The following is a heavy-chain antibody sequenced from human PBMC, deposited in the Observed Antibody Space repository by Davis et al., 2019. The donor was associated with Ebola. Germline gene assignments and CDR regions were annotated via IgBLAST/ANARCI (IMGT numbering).Heavy chain of an antibody. CDR2: ISAYNGNT. CDR3: ARALIVVVPAARWFDP. Sequence: ASVQVSCKASGYTFTSYGISWVRQAPGQGIEWMGWISAYNGNTHYAQKLKGRVTMTTETSKSTAYMELRSLRFDDTAVDYCARALIVVVPAARWFDPWGQGTLVTVSS. CDR1: GYTFTSYG. J-gene: IGHJ5*02. V-gene: IGHV1-18*01. D-gene: IGHD2-2*01.